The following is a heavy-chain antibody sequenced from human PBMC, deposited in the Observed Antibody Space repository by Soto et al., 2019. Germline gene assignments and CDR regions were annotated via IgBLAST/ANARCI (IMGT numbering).Heavy chain of an antibody. J-gene: IGHJ3*02. CDR3: ARDLVDSSGWYCAFDI. CDR2: IYPGDSDT. V-gene: IGHV5-51*01. CDR1: GYSFTSYW. Sequence: EVQLVQSGAEVKKPGESLKISCKGSGYSFTSYWIGWVRQMPGKGLEWMGIIYPGDSDTRYSPSFQGQVTISADKSISTAYLQWSSLKASDTAMYYCARDLVDSSGWYCAFDIWGQGTMVTVSS. D-gene: IGHD6-19*01.